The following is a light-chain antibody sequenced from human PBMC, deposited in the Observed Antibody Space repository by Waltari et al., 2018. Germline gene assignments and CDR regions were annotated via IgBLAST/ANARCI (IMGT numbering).Light chain of an antibody. J-gene: IGKJ1*01. V-gene: IGKV1-39*01. CDR2: STS. CDR3: QQRYSIPRT. Sequence: DIQMTQSPSSLSASIGDRVSITCRASQTISPYLDWFQQRPGKAPNRLIYSTSSLHSGVPSRFSGRASEADFTLTISNLQSEDFATYYCQQRYSIPRTFGQGTKVEMK. CDR1: QTISPY.